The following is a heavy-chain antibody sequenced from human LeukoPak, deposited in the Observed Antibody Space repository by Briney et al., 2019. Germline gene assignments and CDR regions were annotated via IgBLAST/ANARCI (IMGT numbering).Heavy chain of an antibody. V-gene: IGHV4-4*02. CDR1: GGSISSSNW. CDR3: ARDLGWELQRGYYYYGMDV. CDR2: IYHSGST. J-gene: IGHJ6*02. Sequence: SGTLSLTCAVSGGSISSSNWWSWVRQPPGKGLEWIGEIYHSGSTNYNPSLKSRVTISVDKSKNQFSLKLSSVTAADTAVYYCARDLGWELQRGYYYYGMDVWGQGTTVTVSS. D-gene: IGHD1-26*01.